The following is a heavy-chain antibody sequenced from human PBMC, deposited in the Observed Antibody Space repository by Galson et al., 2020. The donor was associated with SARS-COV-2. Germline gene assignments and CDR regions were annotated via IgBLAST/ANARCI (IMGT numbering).Heavy chain of an antibody. Sequence: GGSLRLSCEGSGFTFSTYGMHWVRQAPGLGLEWLAVIWLEGRNKYYAASVKGRFTISRDNSKNTLYLQMDSLGAEDTAVDYGVRIAGPTGGLDYWGQGTLVSVSA. D-gene: IGHD3-16*01. V-gene: IGHV3-33*01. J-gene: IGHJ4*02. CDR1: GFTFSTYG. CDR2: IWLEGRNK. CDR3: VRIAGPTGGLDY.